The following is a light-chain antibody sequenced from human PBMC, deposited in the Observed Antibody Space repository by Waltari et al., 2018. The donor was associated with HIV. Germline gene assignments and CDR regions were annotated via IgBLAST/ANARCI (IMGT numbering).Light chain of an antibody. V-gene: IGLV2-8*01. CDR1: SSDVGGYTY. CDR2: EVS. CDR3: NSYVGSNNYI. J-gene: IGLJ1*01. Sequence: QSALTQHPSASGSPGQSVTIACTGTSSDVGGYTYVCWYQHNPGKAPQLMIYEVSKRPSGVPDRFSGSKSGNTASLTVSGLQAEDEADYYCNSYVGSNNYIFGTGTKVTVL.